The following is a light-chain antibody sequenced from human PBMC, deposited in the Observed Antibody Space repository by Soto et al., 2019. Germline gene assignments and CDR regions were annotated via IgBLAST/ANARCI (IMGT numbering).Light chain of an antibody. Sequence: EIGLTQSPATLSLSPGERATLSCRASQSVSSYLAWYQQKPGQAPRLLIYDASNRATCIPARFSGSGSGTDFTLTISSLEPEDFAVYYCQQSSNWPPSTFGQGTKLEIK. CDR3: QQSSNWPPST. CDR1: QSVSSY. CDR2: DAS. V-gene: IGKV3-11*01. J-gene: IGKJ2*02.